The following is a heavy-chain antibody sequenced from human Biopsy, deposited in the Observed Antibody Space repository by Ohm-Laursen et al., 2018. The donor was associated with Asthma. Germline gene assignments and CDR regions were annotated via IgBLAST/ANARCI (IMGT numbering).Heavy chain of an antibody. CDR1: GGTFSNFA. Sequence: GSSVKVSCKAPGGTFSNFAISRGRQAPGQGLEWLGGIMTVVGTTKYAQKFQGKVTITADESTSAAYMEVTSLRSEDTAIYYCARCQVGYSSGWSLLLKKIYYSGMDVWGHGTAVTVSS. D-gene: IGHD6-19*01. CDR2: IMTVVGTT. V-gene: IGHV1-69*01. CDR3: ARCQVGYSSGWSLLLKKIYYSGMDV. J-gene: IGHJ6*02.